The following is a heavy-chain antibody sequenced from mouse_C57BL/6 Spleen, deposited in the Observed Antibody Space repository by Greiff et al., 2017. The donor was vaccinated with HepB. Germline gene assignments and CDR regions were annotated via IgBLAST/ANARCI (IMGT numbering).Heavy chain of an antibody. V-gene: IGHV1-80*01. Sequence: VQLQQSGAELVKPGASVKISCKASGYAFSSYWMNWVKQRPGKGLEWIGQIYPGDGDTNYNGKFKGKATLTADKSSSTAYMQLSSLTSEDSAVYFWARLGSSGPYFDYWGQGTTLTVSS. CDR3: ARLGSSGPYFDY. J-gene: IGHJ2*01. CDR1: GYAFSSYW. CDR2: IYPGDGDT. D-gene: IGHD3-2*02.